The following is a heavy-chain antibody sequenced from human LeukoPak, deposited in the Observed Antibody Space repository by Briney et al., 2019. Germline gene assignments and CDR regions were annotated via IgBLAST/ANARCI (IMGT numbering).Heavy chain of an antibody. J-gene: IGHJ5*02. D-gene: IGHD4-17*01. CDR1: GGSISSGGYY. Sequence: SQTLSLTCTVSGGSISSGGYYWSWIRQHPGKGLEWIGYIYYSGSTYYNPSLKSRVTISVDTSKNQFSLKLSSVTAADTAVYYCARGLYGDYPYNWFDPWGQGTLVTVSS. V-gene: IGHV4-31*03. CDR2: IYYSGST. CDR3: ARGLYGDYPYNWFDP.